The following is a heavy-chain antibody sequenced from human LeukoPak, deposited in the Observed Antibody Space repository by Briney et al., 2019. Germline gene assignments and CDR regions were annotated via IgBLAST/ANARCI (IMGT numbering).Heavy chain of an antibody. D-gene: IGHD3-3*01. J-gene: IGHJ3*02. CDR2: ISAYNGNT. V-gene: IGHV1-18*01. CDR1: GYTFTSYG. Sequence: ASVKVSCKASGYTFTSYGVNWVRQAPGQGLEWMGWISAYNGNTNYAQKFQGRVTITADESTSTAYMELSSLRSEDTAVYYCARGVVSNAFDIWGQGTMVTVSS. CDR3: ARGVVSNAFDI.